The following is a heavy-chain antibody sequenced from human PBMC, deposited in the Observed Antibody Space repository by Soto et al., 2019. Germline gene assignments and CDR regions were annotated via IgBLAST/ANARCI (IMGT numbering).Heavy chain of an antibody. Sequence: EVQLVETGAGLIQPGGSLRLSCAPSGFSVSTNYMSWVRQAPGKGLERVSHTYSGGTTHYADSVKGRFNISIDNSKNTGYVHMNSVRSDDTSRYYRARGYGTSYGFGYWCQGTLVTVS. CDR1: GFSVSTNY. V-gene: IGHV3-53*02. D-gene: IGHD5-18*01. J-gene: IGHJ4*02. CDR3: ARGYGTSYGFGY. CDR2: TYSGGTT.